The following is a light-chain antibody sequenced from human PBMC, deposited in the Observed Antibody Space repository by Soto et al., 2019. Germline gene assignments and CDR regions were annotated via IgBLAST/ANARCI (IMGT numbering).Light chain of an antibody. Sequence: QSVLTQPASVSGSPGQSITISCTGNSSDVGGYNYVSWYQQHPGKAPKLMIYDVSNRPSGVSNRFSGSKSGNTASLTISGLQAEDEADYYCSSYTTSGSLVFGGGTKLTVL. CDR3: SSYTTSGSLV. J-gene: IGLJ2*01. CDR2: DVS. V-gene: IGLV2-14*01. CDR1: SSDVGGYNY.